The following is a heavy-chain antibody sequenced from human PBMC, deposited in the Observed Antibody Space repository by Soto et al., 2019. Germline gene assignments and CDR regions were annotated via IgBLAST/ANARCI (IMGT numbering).Heavy chain of an antibody. D-gene: IGHD4-17*01. Sequence: GGSLRLSCAASGFTFSSYGMHWVRQAPGKGLEWVAVIWYDGSNKYYADSVKGRFTISRDNSKNTLYLQMNSLRAEDTAVYYCARPYGDYERHMTYLMDVWGQGTTVPVSS. CDR3: ARPYGDYERHMTYLMDV. J-gene: IGHJ6*02. CDR2: IWYDGSNK. V-gene: IGHV3-33*01. CDR1: GFTFSSYG.